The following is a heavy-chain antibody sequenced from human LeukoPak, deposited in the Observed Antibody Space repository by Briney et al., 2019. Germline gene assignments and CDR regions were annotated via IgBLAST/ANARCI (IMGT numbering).Heavy chain of an antibody. J-gene: IGHJ4*02. V-gene: IGHV4-39*07. CDR1: GGSISRSRDY. CDR3: AGGEYSSGWRFDY. CDR2: IYYSGST. Sequence: KTSETLSLTCTVSGGSISRSRDYWGWIRQPPGKGLEWIGSIYYSGSTYYNPSLKSRVTISVDTSKNQFSLKLSSVTAADTAVYYCAGGEYSSGWRFDYWGQGTLVTVSS. D-gene: IGHD6-19*01.